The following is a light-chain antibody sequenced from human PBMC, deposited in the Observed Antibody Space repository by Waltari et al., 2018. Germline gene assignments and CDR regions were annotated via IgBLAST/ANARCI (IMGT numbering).Light chain of an antibody. CDR3: QQYDNLPYT. Sequence: DIQMTQSPSSLSASVGDRLTITCQASQDISNYLNWYQQKPGKAPELLIYDASNLETGVPSRFSGGGSGTDFTVTISSLQPEDIATYYCQQYDNLPYTFGQGTKLEIK. CDR2: DAS. V-gene: IGKV1-33*01. CDR1: QDISNY. J-gene: IGKJ2*01.